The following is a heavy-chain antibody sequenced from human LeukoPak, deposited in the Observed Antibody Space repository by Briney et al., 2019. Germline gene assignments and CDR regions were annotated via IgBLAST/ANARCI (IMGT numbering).Heavy chain of an antibody. V-gene: IGHV4-61*02. Sequence: PSQTLSLTCTVSGGSISSGSYYWSWIRQPAGKGLEWIGRIYTSGSTNYNPSLKSRVTISVDTSKNQFSLKLSSVTAADTAVYYCARAGLGVPAAMYYYYYMDVWGKGTTVTVSS. CDR1: GGSISSGSYY. J-gene: IGHJ6*03. CDR2: IYTSGST. CDR3: ARAGLGVPAAMYYYYYMDV. D-gene: IGHD2-2*01.